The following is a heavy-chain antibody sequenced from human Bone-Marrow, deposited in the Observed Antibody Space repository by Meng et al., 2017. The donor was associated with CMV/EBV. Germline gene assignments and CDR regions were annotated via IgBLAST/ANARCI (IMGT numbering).Heavy chain of an antibody. CDR2: NYTRWST. D-gene: IGHD3-22*01. Sequence: QSSCPVLVQPSVTLSPAVTVWGGSISSSAWGWLRQPAGKGLEWIGRNYTRWSTNYNPSLKSRVTMSVDTSKNQFSLKLSSVTAADTAVYYCARDITMIVVDHMGWFDPWGQGTLVTVSS. CDR3: ARDITMIVVDHMGWFDP. CDR1: GGSISSSA. V-gene: IGHV4-4*07. J-gene: IGHJ5*02.